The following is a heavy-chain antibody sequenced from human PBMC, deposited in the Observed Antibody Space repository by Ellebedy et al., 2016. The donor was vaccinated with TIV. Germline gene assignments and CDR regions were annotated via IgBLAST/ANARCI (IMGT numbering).Heavy chain of an antibody. D-gene: IGHD3-22*01. Sequence: GESLKISCAASGFTFSSYSMNWVRQAPGKGLVWVSYISSSSSTIYYSDSVKGRFTISRDNAKNSLYLQMNSLRDEDTAVYYCARDGDYYDSSGYSRFDYWGQGTLVTVSS. CDR2: ISSSSSTI. CDR3: ARDGDYYDSSGYSRFDY. J-gene: IGHJ4*02. CDR1: GFTFSSYS. V-gene: IGHV3-48*02.